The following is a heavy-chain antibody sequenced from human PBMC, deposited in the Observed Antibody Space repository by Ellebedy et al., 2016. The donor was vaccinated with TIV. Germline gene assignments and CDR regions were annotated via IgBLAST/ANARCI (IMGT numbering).Heavy chain of an antibody. J-gene: IGHJ4*02. CDR3: ANDGGSGVWGSYRYYDY. V-gene: IGHV3-30*18. Sequence: GESLKISCAASGFTFNSYGMHWVRQAPGKGLEWVAVISYDGSNKYYADSVKGRFTISRDISKNTLYLQMNSLRAEDTAVYYCANDGGSGVWGSYRYYDYWGQGTLVTVSS. CDR1: GFTFNSYG. CDR2: ISYDGSNK. D-gene: IGHD3-16*02.